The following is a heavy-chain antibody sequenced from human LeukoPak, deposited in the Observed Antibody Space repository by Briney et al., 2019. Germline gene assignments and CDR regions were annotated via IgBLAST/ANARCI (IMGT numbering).Heavy chain of an antibody. V-gene: IGHV4-34*01. J-gene: IGHJ3*02. Sequence: PSETLSLTCAVYGGSFSGYFWSWIRQPPGKGLEWIGEINHSGSTIYNPSLKSRVTISVDTSKNQFSLKLSSVTAADTAVYYCARQERSVVPAAGGAFDIWGQGTMVTVSS. D-gene: IGHD2-2*01. CDR1: GGSFSGYF. CDR3: ARQERSVVPAAGGAFDI. CDR2: INHSGST.